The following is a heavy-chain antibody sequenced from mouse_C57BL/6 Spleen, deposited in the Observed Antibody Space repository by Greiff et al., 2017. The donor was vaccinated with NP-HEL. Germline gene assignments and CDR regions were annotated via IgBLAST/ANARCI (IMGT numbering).Heavy chain of an antibody. CDR1: GFTFSDFY. D-gene: IGHD1-1*01. J-gene: IGHJ1*03. CDR2: SRNKANDYTT. V-gene: IGHV7-1*01. Sequence: EVQGVESGGGLVQSGRSLRLSCATSGFTFSDFYMEWVRQAPGKGLEWIAASRNKANDYTTEYSASVKGRFIVSRDTSQSILYLQMNALRAKDTAIYYCARDSYYYGYFDVWGTGTTVTVSS. CDR3: ARDSYYYGYFDV.